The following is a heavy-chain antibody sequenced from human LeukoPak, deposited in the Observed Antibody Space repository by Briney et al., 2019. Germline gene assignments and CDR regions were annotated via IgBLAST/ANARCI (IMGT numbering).Heavy chain of an antibody. V-gene: IGHV3-23*01. D-gene: IGHD1-26*01. CDR2: ISGSGGST. J-gene: IGHJ4*02. CDR1: GFTYW. Sequence: GGSLRLSCAASGFTYWMSWVRQAPGKGLEWASAISGSGGSTYYADSVKGRFTISRDNSKNTLYLQMNSLRAEDTAVYYCAKAPGPYSGSYWGYFDYWGQGTLVTVSS. CDR3: AKAPGPYSGSYWGYFDY.